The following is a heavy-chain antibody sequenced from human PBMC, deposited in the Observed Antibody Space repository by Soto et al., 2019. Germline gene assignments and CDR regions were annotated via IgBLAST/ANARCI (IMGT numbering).Heavy chain of an antibody. CDR1: GGSISSSSYY. D-gene: IGHD6-19*01. V-gene: IGHV4-39*01. CDR3: ARLSEWLVDTLNWFDP. Sequence: SETLSLTCTVSGGSISSSSYYWGWIRQPPGKGLEWIGSIYYSGSTYYNPSLKSRVTISVDTSKNQFSLKLSSVTAADTAVYYCARLSEWLVDTLNWFDPWGQGTLVTVSS. J-gene: IGHJ5*02. CDR2: IYYSGST.